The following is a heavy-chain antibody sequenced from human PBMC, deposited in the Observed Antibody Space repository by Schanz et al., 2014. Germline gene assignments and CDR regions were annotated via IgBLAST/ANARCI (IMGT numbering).Heavy chain of an antibody. CDR3: AKARRKSNCSGGRCVHYSYYGMDV. Sequence: EVQLVESGGGLVQPGGSLRLSCAASGFTLSNSDMHWVRQGTGKGLEWVSTIGYLGDTYYPDSGKGRFTVSRDSGQNSLYLQMNSLRAEDTAVYYCAKARRKSNCSGGRCVHYSYYGMDVWGQGTTVTVSS. V-gene: IGHV3-13*01. J-gene: IGHJ6*02. D-gene: IGHD2-15*01. CDR2: IGYLGDT. CDR1: GFTLSNSD.